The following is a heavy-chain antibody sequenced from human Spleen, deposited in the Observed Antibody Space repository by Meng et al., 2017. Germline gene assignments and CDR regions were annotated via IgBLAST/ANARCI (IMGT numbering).Heavy chain of an antibody. CDR1: GFTFSSYN. Sequence: GESLKISCAASGFTFSSYNMNWVRQAPGKGLEWVSVIYSGGNTYYADSVKGRFTISRDNSKNTLYLQMNSLRAEDTAVYYCARDLMGAMDVWGQGTRVTVSS. J-gene: IGHJ6*02. CDR3: ARDLMGAMDV. V-gene: IGHV3-66*02. D-gene: IGHD5-24*01. CDR2: IYSGGNT.